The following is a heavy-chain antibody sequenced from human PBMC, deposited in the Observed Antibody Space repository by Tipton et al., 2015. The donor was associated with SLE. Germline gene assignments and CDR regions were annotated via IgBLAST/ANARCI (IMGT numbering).Heavy chain of an antibody. D-gene: IGHD2-15*01. V-gene: IGHV3-30*02. CDR2: IRFDGSKT. Sequence: SLRLSCPASGFRFNTYGMHWVRQAPGKGLEWVAFIRFDGSKTYYADSVKGRFTISRDNSKNTVSLEMNSLRVEDTGVYYCAREGCSGGSCALDIWGQGTKVTVSS. CDR1: GFRFNTYG. CDR3: AREGCSGGSCALDI. J-gene: IGHJ3*02.